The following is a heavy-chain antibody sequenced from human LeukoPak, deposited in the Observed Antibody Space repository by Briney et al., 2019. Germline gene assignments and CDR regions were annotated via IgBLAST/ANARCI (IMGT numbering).Heavy chain of an antibody. D-gene: IGHD6-13*01. CDR2: IYHSGNT. V-gene: IGHV4-38-2*02. Sequence: SETLSLTCTVSGYSISSGYYWDWIRQPPGKGLEWIGSIYHSGNTYYNPSLKSRVTISVDMSKNQFSLKLSSVTAADTAVYYCARLNPMSSSSWYGYKLVRWFDPWGQGTLVTVSS. J-gene: IGHJ5*02. CDR1: GYSISSGYY. CDR3: ARLNPMSSSSWYGYKLVRWFDP.